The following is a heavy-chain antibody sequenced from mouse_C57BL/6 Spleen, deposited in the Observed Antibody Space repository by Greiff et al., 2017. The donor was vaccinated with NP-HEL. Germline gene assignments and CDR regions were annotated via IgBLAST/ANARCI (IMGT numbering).Heavy chain of an antibody. Sequence: DVKLQESGPGLVKPSQSLSLTCSVTGYSITSGYYWNWIRQFPGNKLEWMGYISYDGSNNYNPSLKNRISITRDTSKNQFFLKLNSVTTEDTATYYCARDRYDYDWFAYWGQGTLVTVSA. CDR3: ARDRYDYDWFAY. CDR2: ISYDGSN. CDR1: GYSITSGYY. V-gene: IGHV3-6*01. J-gene: IGHJ3*01. D-gene: IGHD2-4*01.